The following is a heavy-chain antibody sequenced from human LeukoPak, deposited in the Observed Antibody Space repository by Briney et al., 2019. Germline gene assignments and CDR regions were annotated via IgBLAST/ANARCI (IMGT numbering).Heavy chain of an antibody. CDR1: GYTFTSYA. D-gene: IGHD2-15*01. V-gene: IGHV1-3*01. CDR2: INAGNGNT. Sequence: ASVKVSCKASGYTFTSYAMHWVRQAPGQRLEWMGWINAGNGNTKYSQKFQGRVTITRDTFASTAYMELSSLRSEDTAVYYCARVGSDCSGGSCFDYWGQGTLVTVSS. J-gene: IGHJ4*02. CDR3: ARVGSDCSGGSCFDY.